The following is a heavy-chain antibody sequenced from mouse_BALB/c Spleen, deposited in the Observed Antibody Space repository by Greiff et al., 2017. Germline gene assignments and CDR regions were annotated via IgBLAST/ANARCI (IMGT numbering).Heavy chain of an antibody. CDR1: GFTFNTYA. J-gene: IGHJ3*01. CDR3: VRDDYDFAFAY. V-gene: IGHV10-3*03. D-gene: IGHD2-4*01. Sequence: DVQLVESGGGLVQPKGSLKLSCAASGFTFNTYAMHWVCQAPGKGLEWVARIRSKSNNYATYYADSVKDRFTISRDDSQSMLYLQMNNLKTEDTAMYYCVRDDYDFAFAYWGQGTLVTVSA. CDR2: IRSKSNNYAT.